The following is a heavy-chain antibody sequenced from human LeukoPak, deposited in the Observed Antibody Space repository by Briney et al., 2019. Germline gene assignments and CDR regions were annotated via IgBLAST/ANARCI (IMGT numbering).Heavy chain of an antibody. CDR1: GFTFSSYA. J-gene: IGHJ4*02. V-gene: IGHV3-30-3*01. CDR3: ASIPYYDSSGPEFDY. D-gene: IGHD3-22*01. Sequence: PGGSLRLSCAASGFTFSSYAMHWVRQAPGKGLEWVAVISYDGSNKYYADSVKGRFTISRDNSKNTLYLQMNSLRAEDTAVYYCASIPYYDSSGPEFDYWGQGTLVTVSS. CDR2: ISYDGSNK.